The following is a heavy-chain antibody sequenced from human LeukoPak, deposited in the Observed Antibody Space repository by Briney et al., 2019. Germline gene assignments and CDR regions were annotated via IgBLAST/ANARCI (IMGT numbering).Heavy chain of an antibody. V-gene: IGHV3-33*01. CDR3: AREYCSGGSCYRPRYYGMDV. CDR2: IWYDGSNK. Sequence: GGSLRLSCAASGFTFSSYGMHWVRQAPGKGLEWVAVIWYDGSNKYYADSVKGRFTISRDNSKNTLYLQMNSLRAEDTVVYYCAREYCSGGSCYRPRYYGMDVWGQGTTVTVSS. D-gene: IGHD2-15*01. J-gene: IGHJ6*02. CDR1: GFTFSSYG.